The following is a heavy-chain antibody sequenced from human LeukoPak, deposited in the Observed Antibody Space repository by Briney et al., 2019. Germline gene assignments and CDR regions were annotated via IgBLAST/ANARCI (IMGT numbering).Heavy chain of an antibody. Sequence: GGALRLSCAPSVFTFSSYWMSWVRQAPGKGLEWVANIKQDGSEKYYVDSVKGRFTISRDNAKNSLYLQMNSLRAEDTAVYYCARGLLWFGELSRFDYWGQGTLVTVSS. CDR1: VFTFSSYW. CDR3: ARGLLWFGELSRFDY. CDR2: IKQDGSEK. J-gene: IGHJ4*02. V-gene: IGHV3-7*01. D-gene: IGHD3-10*01.